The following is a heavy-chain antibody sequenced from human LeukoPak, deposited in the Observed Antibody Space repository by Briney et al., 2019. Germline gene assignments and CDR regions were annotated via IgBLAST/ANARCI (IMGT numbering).Heavy chain of an antibody. CDR1: GFAFSDYS. CDR2: IRGSRSGLGSGN. Sequence: GGSLRLSCAASGFAFSDYSMNWVRQAPGKGLEWVANIRGSRSGLGSGNYYAGSVKGRFTISRDNLKNSLYFQMDSLRADDTAFYYCARDDNWGFDYWGQGTMVTVSS. CDR3: ARDDNWGFDY. V-gene: IGHV3-21*05. D-gene: IGHD7-27*01. J-gene: IGHJ3*01.